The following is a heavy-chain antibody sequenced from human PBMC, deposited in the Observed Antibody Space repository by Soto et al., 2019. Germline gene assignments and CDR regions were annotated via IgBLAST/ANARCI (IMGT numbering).Heavy chain of an antibody. CDR3: ARELTMTTVTTRRWFDP. V-gene: IGHV4-59*12. CDR2: IYYSGST. D-gene: IGHD4-4*01. Sequence: PSETLSLTCTVSGGSISSYYWSWIRQPPGKGLEWIGYIYYSGSTNYNPSLKSRVPIPVATSKTQFSLKLSSETAADTAVYYCARELTMTTVTTRRWFDPWGQGTPVTVSS. J-gene: IGHJ5*02. CDR1: GGSISSYY.